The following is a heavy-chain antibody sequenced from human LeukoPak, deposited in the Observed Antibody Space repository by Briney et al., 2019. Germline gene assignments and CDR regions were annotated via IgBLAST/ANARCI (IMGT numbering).Heavy chain of an antibody. V-gene: IGHV4-4*07. CDR1: GGSISSYY. Sequence: PSETLSLTCTVSGGSISSYYWSWIRQPAGKGLEWIGRIYTSGSTNYNPFLKSRVTMSVDTSKNQFSLKLSSVTAADTAVYYCAREDSGSYYGYNWFDPWGQGTLVTVSS. CDR3: AREDSGSYYGYNWFDP. CDR2: IYTSGST. J-gene: IGHJ5*02. D-gene: IGHD1-26*01.